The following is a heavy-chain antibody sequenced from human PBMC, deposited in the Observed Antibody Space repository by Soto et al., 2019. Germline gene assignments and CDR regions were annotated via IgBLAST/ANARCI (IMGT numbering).Heavy chain of an antibody. CDR3: ARAFKYYYDSSGSARRAEYFQH. CDR2: IYHSGST. Sequence: SETLSLTCAVSGGSISSGGYSWIWIRQPPGKGLEWIGYIYHSGSTYYNPSLKSRVTISVDRSKNQFSLKLSSVTAADTAVYYCARAFKYYYDSSGSARRAEYFQHWGQGTLVTV. CDR1: GGSISSGGYS. V-gene: IGHV4-30-2*01. D-gene: IGHD3-22*01. J-gene: IGHJ1*01.